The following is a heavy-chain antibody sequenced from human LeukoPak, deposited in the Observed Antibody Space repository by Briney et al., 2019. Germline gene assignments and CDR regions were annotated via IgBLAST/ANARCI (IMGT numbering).Heavy chain of an antibody. Sequence: PSETLSLTCTVSGGSISSSSYYWGWIRQPPGKGLEWIGSIYYSGSTYYDPSLKSRVTISVDTSKNQFSLKLSSVTAADTAVYYCARGIAAARYWGQGTLVTVSS. CDR3: ARGIAAARY. J-gene: IGHJ4*02. CDR2: IYYSGST. V-gene: IGHV4-39*01. CDR1: GGSISSSSYY. D-gene: IGHD6-13*01.